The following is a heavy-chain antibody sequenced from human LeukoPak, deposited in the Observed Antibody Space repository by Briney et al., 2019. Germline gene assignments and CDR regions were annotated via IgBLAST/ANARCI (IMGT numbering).Heavy chain of an antibody. CDR2: ISAYNGNT. CDR3: AREGRLNYDILTGYYIANRPHAFDI. J-gene: IGHJ3*02. Sequence: ASVKVSCKASGYTFTSYGISWVRQAPGQGLEWMGWISAYNGNTNYAQKLQGRVTMTTDTSTSTAYMELRSLRSDDTAVYYCAREGRLNYDILTGYYIANRPHAFDIWGQGTMVTVSS. V-gene: IGHV1-18*01. D-gene: IGHD3-9*01. CDR1: GYTFTSYG.